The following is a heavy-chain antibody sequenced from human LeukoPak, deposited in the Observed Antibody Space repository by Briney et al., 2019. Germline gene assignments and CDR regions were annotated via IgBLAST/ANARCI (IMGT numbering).Heavy chain of an antibody. CDR3: ARDTGGPDVGGPWLLSINWFDP. V-gene: IGHV1-46*01. CDR2: INPSGGST. J-gene: IGHJ5*02. CDR1: GYTLTSYY. Sequence: ASVKVSCKASGYTLTSYYMHWVRQAPGQGLEWMGIINPSGGSTSYAQKFQGRVTMTRDTSTSTVYMELSSLRSEDTAVYYCARDTGGPDVGGPWLLSINWFDPWGQGTLVTVSS. D-gene: IGHD3-3*01.